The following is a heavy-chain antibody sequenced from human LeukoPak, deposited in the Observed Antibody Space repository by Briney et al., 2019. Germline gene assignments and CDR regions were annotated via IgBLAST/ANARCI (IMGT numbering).Heavy chain of an antibody. D-gene: IGHD6-6*01. CDR3: ARGPRYSSSSYYFDY. J-gene: IGHJ4*02. CDR2: ISSNGGST. CDR1: GFTFSSYA. V-gene: IGHV3-64*01. Sequence: GGSLRLSCAASGFTFSSYAMHWVRQAPGKGLEYVSAISSNGGSTYYANSVKGRFTISRDNSENTLYLQMGSLRAEDMAVYYCARGPRYSSSSYYFDYWGQGTLVTVSS.